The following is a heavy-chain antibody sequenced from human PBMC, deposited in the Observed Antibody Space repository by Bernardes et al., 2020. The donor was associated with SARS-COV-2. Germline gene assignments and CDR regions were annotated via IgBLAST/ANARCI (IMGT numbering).Heavy chain of an antibody. Sequence: GGSLRLSCAASGFTVSHNYMSWVRQAPGKGLEWVSLIYSGGGTYYADSVKGRFTISRDSSKNTLYLQMNRLRAEDTAFYYCASAGYCGGDCSLTYFDHWGQGTLVTVSS. CDR1: GFTVSHNY. V-gene: IGHV3-53*01. D-gene: IGHD2-21*02. CDR2: IYSGGGT. CDR3: ASAGYCGGDCSLTYFDH. J-gene: IGHJ4*02.